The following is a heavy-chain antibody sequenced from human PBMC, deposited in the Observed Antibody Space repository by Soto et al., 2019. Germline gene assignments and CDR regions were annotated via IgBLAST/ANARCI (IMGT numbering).Heavy chain of an antibody. D-gene: IGHD5-12*01. CDR2: IKNKADNYAT. CDR3: VRRGGLLAEAFDV. CDR1: GFTFSASA. V-gene: IGHV3-73*01. Sequence: VPLVESGGGLVQPGGSLKLSCAASGFTFSASALHWVRQASGKGLEWVGHIKNKADNYATTYGASMKGRVTVSRDDSKNTAYLQMNSLTTEDTAVYYCVRRGGLLAEAFDVWGQGTMVTVSS. J-gene: IGHJ3*01.